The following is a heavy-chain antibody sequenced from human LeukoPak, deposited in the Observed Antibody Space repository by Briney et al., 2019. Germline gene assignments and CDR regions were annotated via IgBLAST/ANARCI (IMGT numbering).Heavy chain of an antibody. CDR2: IYDSGST. V-gene: IGHV4-30-4*01. CDR1: GASIRRGDYY. J-gene: IGHJ3*02. Sequence: SETLSLTCTVSGASIRRGDYYWSWIRQPPGKGLEWIGYIYDSGSTYYNPSLKSRITISVDTSENRFSLKLSSVTATDTAVYYCARDCSGGSCYGAFDIWGQGTMVTVSS. D-gene: IGHD2-15*01. CDR3: ARDCSGGSCYGAFDI.